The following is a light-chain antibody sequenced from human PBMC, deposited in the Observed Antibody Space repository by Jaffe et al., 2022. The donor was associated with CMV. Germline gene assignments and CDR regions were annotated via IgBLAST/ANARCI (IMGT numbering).Light chain of an antibody. CDR3: GTWDSSLGAGA. Sequence: QSVLTQPPSVSAAPGQTVTISCSGSNSNIGKNYVSWYQQLPGTAPKLLIYENNKRPSGIPDRFSGSKSGTSATLGITGLQTGDEADYYCGTWDSSLGAGAFGGGTKLTVL. V-gene: IGLV1-51*02. CDR2: ENN. CDR1: NSNIGKNY. J-gene: IGLJ2*01.